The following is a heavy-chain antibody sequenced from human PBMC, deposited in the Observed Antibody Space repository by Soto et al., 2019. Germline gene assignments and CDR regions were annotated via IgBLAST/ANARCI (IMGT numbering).Heavy chain of an antibody. CDR3: ARRPDAKYYYYYYTHD. Sequence: SETLSLTCAVYGGSFSGYYGSWIRKPPGKGLEWIGEINGSGSTNYNPSLKSRVTISVDTSKNQFSLKLSSVTAADTAVYYYARRPDAKYYYYYYTHDWGKGTTVTVSS. V-gene: IGHV4-34*01. CDR2: INGSGST. CDR1: GGSFSGYY. J-gene: IGHJ6*03.